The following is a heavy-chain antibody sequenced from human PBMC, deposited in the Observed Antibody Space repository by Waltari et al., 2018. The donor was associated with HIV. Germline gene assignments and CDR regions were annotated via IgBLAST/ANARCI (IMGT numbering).Heavy chain of an antibody. CDR2: ISSGSSYK. CDR3: ARDLTTVTTPFDL. V-gene: IGHV3-21*01. Sequence: EVQLVESGGGLVKPGGSLRLSCAASGFTFSGYNMNWVRQAPGKGLEWVSSISSGSSYKYYADSVQGRFIISRDNAKNSLYLQMDSLRAEDTAVYYCARDLTTVTTPFDLWGQGTLVTVSS. D-gene: IGHD4-17*01. J-gene: IGHJ4*02. CDR1: GFTFSGYN.